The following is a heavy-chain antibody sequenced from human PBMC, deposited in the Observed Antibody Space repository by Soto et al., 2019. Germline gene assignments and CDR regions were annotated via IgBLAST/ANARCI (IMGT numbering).Heavy chain of an antibody. Sequence: GASVKVSCKASGYTFTSYYMHWVRQAPGEGMEGMGIIKPSGGSTSDAQKFQGRVTMTRDTSTSTVYMELSSLRSEDTAVYYCARDLLIAAAIYGMDVWGQGTTVTVS. V-gene: IGHV1-46*01. D-gene: IGHD6-13*01. CDR2: IKPSGGST. CDR3: ARDLLIAAAIYGMDV. CDR1: GYTFTSYY. J-gene: IGHJ6*02.